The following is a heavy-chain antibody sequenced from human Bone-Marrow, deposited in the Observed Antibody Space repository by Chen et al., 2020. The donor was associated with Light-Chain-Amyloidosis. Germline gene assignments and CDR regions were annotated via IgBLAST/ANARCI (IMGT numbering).Heavy chain of an antibody. CDR1: GFTFSGHD. CDR3: ARIFDAETFDS. CDR2: ISRSGGST. Sequence: EVELVESGGALVRPGGSLRLSCAASGFTFSGHDMNWVRQAPGKGLEWVSSISRSGGSTNYADSVRGRFTISRDNSKNTLYLHLNSLRAEDTAVYYCARIFDAETFDSWGQGTQVTVSS. V-gene: IGHV3-23*04. D-gene: IGHD3-3*01. J-gene: IGHJ4*02.